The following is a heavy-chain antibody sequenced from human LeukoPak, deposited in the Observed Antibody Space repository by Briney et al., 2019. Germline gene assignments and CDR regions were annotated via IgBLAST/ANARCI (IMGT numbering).Heavy chain of an antibody. CDR3: ASLSTVNGFDY. Sequence: SETLSLTCAVYGGSFSGYYWSWIRQPPGKGLEWIGEINHSGSTNYNPSLKSRVTVSVDTSKNQFSLKLSSVTAADTAVYYCASLSTVNGFDYWGQGTLVTVSS. D-gene: IGHD5/OR15-5a*01. CDR1: GGSFSGYY. CDR2: INHSGST. V-gene: IGHV4-34*01. J-gene: IGHJ4*02.